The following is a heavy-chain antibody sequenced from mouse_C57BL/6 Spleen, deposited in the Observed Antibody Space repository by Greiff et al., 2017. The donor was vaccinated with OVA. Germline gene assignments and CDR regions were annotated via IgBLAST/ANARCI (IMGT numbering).Heavy chain of an antibody. CDR2: IYPSDSET. Sequence: QVQLQQPGAELVRPGSSVKLSCKASGYTFTSYWMDWVKQRPGQGLEWIGNIYPSDSETHYNQKFKDKATLTVDKSSSTAYMKLSSLTSEDSAVYYGARGGDYEETYYFDYWGQGTTLTVSS. V-gene: IGHV1-61*01. CDR3: ARGGDYEETYYFDY. J-gene: IGHJ2*01. CDR1: GYTFTSYW. D-gene: IGHD2-4*01.